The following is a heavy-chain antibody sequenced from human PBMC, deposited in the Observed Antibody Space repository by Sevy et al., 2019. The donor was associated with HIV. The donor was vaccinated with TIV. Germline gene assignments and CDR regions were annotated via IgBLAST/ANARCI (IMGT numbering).Heavy chain of an antibody. V-gene: IGHV3-23*01. CDR2: ISGSGGST. D-gene: IGHD5-18*01. CDR3: AVIQLYYYYMDV. J-gene: IGHJ6*03. Sequence: GGSLRLSCAASGFTFSSYAMSWVRQAPGKGLEWVSAISGSGGSTYYADSVKGRFTISRDNSKNTLYLQMNSLRAEGTAVYYCAVIQLYYYYMDVWGKGTTVTVSS. CDR1: GFTFSSYA.